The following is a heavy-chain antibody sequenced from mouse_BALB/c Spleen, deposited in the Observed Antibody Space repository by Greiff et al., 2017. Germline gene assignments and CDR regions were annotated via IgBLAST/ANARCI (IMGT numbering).Heavy chain of an antibody. CDR1: GYNFTSYW. Sequence: QVQLQQPGAELVKPGTSVKLSCKASGYNFTSYWINWVKLRPGQGLEWIGDIYPGSGSTNYNEKFKGKATFTADTSSNTAYMQLSSLTSEDSAVYYCARVTTVVADYYAMDYWGQGTSVTVSS. J-gene: IGHJ4*01. V-gene: IGHV1-55*01. CDR2: IYPGSGST. CDR3: ARVTTVVADYYAMDY. D-gene: IGHD1-1*01.